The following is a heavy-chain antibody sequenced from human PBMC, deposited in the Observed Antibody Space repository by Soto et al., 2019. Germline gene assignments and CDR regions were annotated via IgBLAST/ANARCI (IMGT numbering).Heavy chain of an antibody. V-gene: IGHV3-15*01. J-gene: IGHJ5*02. Sequence: EVQLVESGGGLVKPGGSLRLSCAASGINFSTAWMTWVRQTPGKGLEWVGRFKSKIDGGTTDYAASVKGRFTISRDDSENKVYLQMNSLKTEDTALYYCTTARHYSDSGSYWFDPWGQGTLVTVTS. CDR2: FKSKIDGGTT. CDR1: GINFSTAW. CDR3: TTARHYSDSGSYWFDP. D-gene: IGHD3-10*01.